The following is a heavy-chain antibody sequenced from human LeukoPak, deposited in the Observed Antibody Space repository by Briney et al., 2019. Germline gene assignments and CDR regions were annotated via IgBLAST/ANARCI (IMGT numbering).Heavy chain of an antibody. V-gene: IGHV4-59*01. Sequence: SETLSLTCTVSGGSISSYYWSWIRQPPGKGLEWIGYIYYSGSTNYNPSLKSRVTISVDTSKNQFSLKLSSVTATYTAVYYCARAIAARPPHTYYYYGMDVWGQGTTVTVSS. D-gene: IGHD6-6*01. CDR2: IYYSGST. CDR1: GGSISSYY. CDR3: ARAIAARPPHTYYYYGMDV. J-gene: IGHJ6*02.